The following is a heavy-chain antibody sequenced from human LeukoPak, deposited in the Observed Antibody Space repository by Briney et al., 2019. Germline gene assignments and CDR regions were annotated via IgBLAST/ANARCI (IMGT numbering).Heavy chain of an antibody. D-gene: IGHD2-15*01. CDR3: AGNPPRYCSGGSCYSVERGFDP. V-gene: IGHV4-34*01. CDR1: GGSFSGYY. J-gene: IGHJ5*02. Sequence: SETLSLTCAVYGGSFSGYYWSWIRQPPGKGLEWIGEINHSGSTNYNPSLKSRVTISVDTSKNQFSLKLSSVTAADTAVYYCAGNPPRYCSGGSCYSVERGFDPWGQGTLVTVSS. CDR2: INHSGST.